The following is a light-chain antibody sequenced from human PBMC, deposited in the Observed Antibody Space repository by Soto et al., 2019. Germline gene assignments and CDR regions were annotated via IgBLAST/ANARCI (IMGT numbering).Light chain of an antibody. V-gene: IGKV1-9*01. CDR3: QQPNSYPRFT. J-gene: IGKJ3*01. CDR1: QGISSF. CDR2: AAS. Sequence: DIQLTQSPSFLSASVGDRVTITCRASQGISSFLAWYQQKPGKAPKLLIYAASTLQSGVPSRFSGSGSGTEFTLTISSLQPEDFGTYYCQQPNSYPRFTFGPGTKVDIK.